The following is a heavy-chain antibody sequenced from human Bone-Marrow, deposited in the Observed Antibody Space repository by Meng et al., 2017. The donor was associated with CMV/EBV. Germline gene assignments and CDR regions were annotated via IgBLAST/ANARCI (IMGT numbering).Heavy chain of an antibody. J-gene: IGHJ4*02. Sequence: KTSGYSFTSYWIGWVRQVPGKGLEWMGIIYPGDSDARYSPSFQGQVTISADKSINTAYLQWSSLKASGTAMYYCARRPLGGPQPIDYWGQGTLVTVSS. CDR3: ARRPLGGPQPIDY. V-gene: IGHV5-51*01. CDR1: GYSFTSYW. CDR2: IYPGDSDA. D-gene: IGHD2-15*01.